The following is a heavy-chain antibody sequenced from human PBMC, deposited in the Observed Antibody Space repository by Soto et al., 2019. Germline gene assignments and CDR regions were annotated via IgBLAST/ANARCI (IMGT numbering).Heavy chain of an antibody. J-gene: IGHJ4*02. V-gene: IGHV3-33*01. Sequence: QVLLVESGGGVVQPGTSLRLSCAASGFTIGSYGMHWVRQAPGKGLEWVAGLWYDGDDKYYGDSVKGRLTIPRDNSRNTLYLQMNSLRAEDTAVYYCVRGPYYGLYYFDSWGQGTLVTVSS. CDR1: GFTIGSYG. D-gene: IGHD3-10*01. CDR3: VRGPYYGLYYFDS. CDR2: LWYDGDDK.